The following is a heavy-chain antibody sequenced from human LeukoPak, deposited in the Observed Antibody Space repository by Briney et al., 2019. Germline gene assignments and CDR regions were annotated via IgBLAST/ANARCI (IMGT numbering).Heavy chain of an antibody. Sequence: SETLSLTCTVSGGYISSYYWSWIRQPAGKGLEWIGRIYTSGSTNYNPSLKSRVTMSVDTSKNQFSLKLSSVTAADTAVYYCARDVPVYGSGTLNWFDPWGQGTLVTVSS. D-gene: IGHD3-10*01. CDR2: IYTSGST. CDR3: ARDVPVYGSGTLNWFDP. CDR1: GGYISSYY. V-gene: IGHV4-4*07. J-gene: IGHJ5*02.